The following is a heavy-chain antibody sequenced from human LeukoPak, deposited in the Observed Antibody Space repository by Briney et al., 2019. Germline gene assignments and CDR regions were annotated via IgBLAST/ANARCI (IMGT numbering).Heavy chain of an antibody. J-gene: IGHJ4*02. CDR2: TNLHGTAV. Sequence: GGSLRLSCAVSGFIFSNYWMHWVRQAPGKGLVWVARTNLHGTAVDYAGSVKGRFTISRDNAKNTLFLQMNSLRAEDTAVYYCASAYTYVRLGDHWGQGTLVTVSS. CDR3: ASAYTYVRLGDH. V-gene: IGHV3-74*01. D-gene: IGHD3-16*01. CDR1: GFIFSNYW.